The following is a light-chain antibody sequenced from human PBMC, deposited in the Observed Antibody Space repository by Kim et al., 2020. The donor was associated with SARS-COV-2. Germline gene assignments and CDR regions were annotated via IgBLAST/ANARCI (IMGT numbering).Light chain of an antibody. Sequence: QSVLTQPPSASGTPGQRVTISCSGSSSNIGSNTVNWFQQLPGTAPKVLTNRNDQRPSGVPDRFSGSKSGTSASLAISGLQSEDEADYYCAAWDDRLNGYVFGTGTKVTVL. V-gene: IGLV1-44*01. CDR1: SSNIGSNT. CDR2: RND. J-gene: IGLJ1*01. CDR3: AAWDDRLNGYV.